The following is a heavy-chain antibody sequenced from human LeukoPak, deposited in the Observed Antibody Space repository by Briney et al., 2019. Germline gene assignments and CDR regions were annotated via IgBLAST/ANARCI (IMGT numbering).Heavy chain of an antibody. CDR3: ARGSQGPFCHRPSYFDY. J-gene: IGHJ4*02. D-gene: IGHD3-3*01. Sequence: SETLSLTCAVYGGSFSGYYWSWIRQPPGKGLEWIGEINHSGSTNYNPSLKSRVTISVDTSKNQFSLKLSSVTAADTAVYYCARGSQGPFCHRPSYFDYWGQGTLVTVSS. V-gene: IGHV4-34*01. CDR1: GGSFSGYY. CDR2: INHSGST.